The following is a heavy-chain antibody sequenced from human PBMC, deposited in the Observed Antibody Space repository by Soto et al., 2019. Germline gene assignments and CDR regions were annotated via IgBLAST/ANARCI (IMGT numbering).Heavy chain of an antibody. CDR1: GYTFTSYY. CDR3: ARDRRMVRGVFDP. D-gene: IGHD3-10*01. V-gene: IGHV1-46*01. Sequence: ASVKVSWKASGYTFTSYYMHWVRHAPGQGLEWMGIINPSGGSTSYAQKFQGRVTMTRDTSTSTVYMELSSLRSEDTAVYYCARDRRMVRGVFDPWGQGTLVTVSS. CDR2: INPSGGST. J-gene: IGHJ5*02.